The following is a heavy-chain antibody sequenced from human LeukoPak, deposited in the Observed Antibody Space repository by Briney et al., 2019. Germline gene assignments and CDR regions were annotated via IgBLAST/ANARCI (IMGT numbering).Heavy chain of an antibody. CDR1: GGSISSYY. Sequence: SETLSLTCTVSGGSISSYYWSWIWQPPGKGLGWIGYIYYSGSTNYNPSLKSRVTISVDTSKNQFSLKLSSVTAADTAVYYCARDSVGYYWFDYWGQGTLVTVSS. V-gene: IGHV4-59*01. D-gene: IGHD1-26*01. CDR3: ARDSVGYYWFDY. J-gene: IGHJ4*02. CDR2: IYYSGST.